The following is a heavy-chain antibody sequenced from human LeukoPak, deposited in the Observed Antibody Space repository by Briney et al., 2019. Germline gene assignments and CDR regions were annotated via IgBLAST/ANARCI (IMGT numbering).Heavy chain of an antibody. D-gene: IGHD2-2*01. CDR3: VGSSCSSTSCHHYYYYYGMDV. Sequence: SETLSLTCTVSGGSISSNSYYWGWIRQPPGKGLEWIGSIYYSGSTYYNPSLKSRVTISVDTSKNQFSLKLSSVTAADTAVYYCVGSSCSSTSCHHYYYYYGMDVWGQGTTVTVSS. CDR2: IYYSGST. J-gene: IGHJ6*02. CDR1: GGSISSNSYY. V-gene: IGHV4-39*07.